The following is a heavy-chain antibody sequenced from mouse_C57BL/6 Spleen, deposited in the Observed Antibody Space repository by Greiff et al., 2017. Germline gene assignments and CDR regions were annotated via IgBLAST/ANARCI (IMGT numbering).Heavy chain of an antibody. CDR3: ASGGQSYGSIHFDY. V-gene: IGHV1-39*01. J-gene: IGHJ2*01. D-gene: IGHD1-1*01. CDR1: GYSFTDYN. Sequence: EVKLMESGPELVKPGASVKISCKASGYSFTDYNMNWVKQSNGKSLEWIGVINPNYGTTSYNQKFKGKATLPVDQSSSTAYMQLNSLTSEDSAVYYCASGGQSYGSIHFDYWGQGTTLTVSS. CDR2: INPNYGTT.